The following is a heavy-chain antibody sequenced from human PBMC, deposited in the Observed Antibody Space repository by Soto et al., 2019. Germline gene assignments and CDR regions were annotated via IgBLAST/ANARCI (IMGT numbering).Heavy chain of an antibody. J-gene: IGHJ6*02. CDR3: ARFQGYCSGGSCYYYYYYGMDV. Sequence: GGSLRLSCAASGFTFSSYWMRWVRQAPGKGLVWVSRNNSEGNSTNYAESVKGRFTISRDNAKNTLFLQMNSLRAEDTAVYYCARFQGYCSGGSCYYYYYYGMDVWGQGTTVTVSS. CDR1: GFTFSSYW. CDR2: NNSEGNST. D-gene: IGHD2-15*01. V-gene: IGHV3-74*01.